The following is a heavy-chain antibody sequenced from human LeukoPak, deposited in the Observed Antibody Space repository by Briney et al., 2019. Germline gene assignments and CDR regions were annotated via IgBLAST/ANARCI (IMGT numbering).Heavy chain of an antibody. CDR3: AKSGPDAFDI. J-gene: IGHJ3*02. D-gene: IGHD3-10*01. V-gene: IGHV3-9*03. CDR2: ISWNSGSI. CDR1: GFTFDDYA. Sequence: GRXLRLSCAASGFTFDDYAMHWVRQAPGKGLEWVSGISWNSGSIDYADSVKGRFTISRDNAKNSLYLQMNSLRAEDMALYYCAKSGPDAFDIWGQGTMVTVSS.